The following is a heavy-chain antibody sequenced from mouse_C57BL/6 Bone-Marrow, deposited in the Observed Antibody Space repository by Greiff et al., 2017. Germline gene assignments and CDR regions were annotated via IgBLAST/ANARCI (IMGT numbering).Heavy chain of an antibody. CDR1: GFTFSSYT. Sequence: EVKLVESGGGLVKPGGSLKLSCAASGFTFSSYTMSWVRQTPGKRLQWVAAISGGGGNTYYPASVKGRFTISRDNDKNILYLQMSSLRSEDTAVYYCSRQVTTVLATKYFDVWGTGTTVTVSS. V-gene: IGHV5-9*04. J-gene: IGHJ1*03. CDR2: ISGGGGNT. CDR3: SRQVTTVLATKYFDV. D-gene: IGHD1-1*01.